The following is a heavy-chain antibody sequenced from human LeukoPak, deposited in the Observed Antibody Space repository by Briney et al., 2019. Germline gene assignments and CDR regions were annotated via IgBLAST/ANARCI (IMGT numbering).Heavy chain of an antibody. Sequence: SGTLSLTCAVSGGSISSSNWWSWVRQPPGKGLGWIGHIYTSGSTNYNPSLKSRVTISVDTSKNQFSLKLSSVTAADTAVYYCARTSRDGYNYNYWGQGTLVTVSS. CDR2: IYTSGST. CDR1: GGSISSSNW. D-gene: IGHD5-24*01. J-gene: IGHJ4*02. CDR3: ARTSRDGYNYNY. V-gene: IGHV4-4*02.